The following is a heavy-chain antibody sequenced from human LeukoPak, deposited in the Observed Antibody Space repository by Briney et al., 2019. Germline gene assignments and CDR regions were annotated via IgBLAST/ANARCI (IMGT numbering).Heavy chain of an antibody. J-gene: IGHJ4*02. Sequence: GGSLRLSCAASGFTFSSYAMHWVRQAPGKGLEWVAVISYDGSNKYYADSVKGRFTISRDNSKNTLYQQMNSLRAEATAVYSCARDMGRGYSYGSDYWGQGTLVTVSS. CDR1: GFTFSSYA. CDR3: ARDMGRGYSYGSDY. V-gene: IGHV3-30*01. D-gene: IGHD5-18*01. CDR2: ISYDGSNK.